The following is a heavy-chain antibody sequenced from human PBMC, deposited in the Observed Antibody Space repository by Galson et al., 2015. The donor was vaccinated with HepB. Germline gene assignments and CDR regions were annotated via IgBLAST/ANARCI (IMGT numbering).Heavy chain of an antibody. Sequence: SVKVSCKASGYTFTSYGISWVRQAPGQGLEWMGWISAYNGNTNYAQKLQGRVTMTTDTSTSTAYMELRSLRSDDTAVYYCARPMTTVTEDYYYGMDVWGQGTTVTVSS. V-gene: IGHV1-18*01. CDR2: ISAYNGNT. D-gene: IGHD4-17*01. CDR3: ARPMTTVTEDYYYGMDV. J-gene: IGHJ6*02. CDR1: GYTFTSYG.